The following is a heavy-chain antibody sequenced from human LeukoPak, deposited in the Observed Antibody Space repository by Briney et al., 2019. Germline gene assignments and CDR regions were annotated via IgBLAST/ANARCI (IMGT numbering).Heavy chain of an antibody. V-gene: IGHV1-58*01. CDR2: IVVGSGNT. CDR1: GFTFTSSA. J-gene: IGHJ5*02. CDR3: AADPPLLYYYDSSGST. Sequence: GTPVKVSCKASGFTFTSSAVQWVRQARGQRLEWIGWIVVGSGNTNYAQKFQERVTITRDMSTSTAYMELSSLRSEDTAVYYCAADPPLLYYYDSSGSTWGQGTPVTVSS. D-gene: IGHD3-22*01.